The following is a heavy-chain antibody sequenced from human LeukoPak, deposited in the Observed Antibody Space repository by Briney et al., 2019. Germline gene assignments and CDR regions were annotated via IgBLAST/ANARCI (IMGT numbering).Heavy chain of an antibody. CDR3: ARDPEGWSSSWYLSFSGLHNWFDP. J-gene: IGHJ5*02. Sequence: PGGSLRLSCSASGFIFTTYTMYWVRQAPGKGLEFVSVVNGNGDTTYYTDSVKGRFTISRDNSKNTLYLQMNSLRAEDTAVYYCARDPEGWSSSWYLSFSGLHNWFDPWGQGTLVTVSS. V-gene: IGHV3-64*04. CDR1: GFIFTTYT. CDR2: VNGNGDTT. D-gene: IGHD6-13*01.